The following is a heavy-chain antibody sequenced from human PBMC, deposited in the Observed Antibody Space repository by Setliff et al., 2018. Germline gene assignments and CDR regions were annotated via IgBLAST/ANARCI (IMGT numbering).Heavy chain of an antibody. D-gene: IGHD3-3*01. V-gene: IGHV3-23*01. CDR3: ARDVFDFRTGQAGP. CDR2: ISGSGTST. J-gene: IGHJ5*02. CDR1: GFSFSKFA. Sequence: GGSLRLSCAASGFSFSKFAMSWVRQSPGKGLEWVSGISGSGTSTNFADSVKGRFTISRDNFKNTLYLQMNSLRVEDTAVYYCARDVFDFRTGQAGPWGQGTLVTVSS.